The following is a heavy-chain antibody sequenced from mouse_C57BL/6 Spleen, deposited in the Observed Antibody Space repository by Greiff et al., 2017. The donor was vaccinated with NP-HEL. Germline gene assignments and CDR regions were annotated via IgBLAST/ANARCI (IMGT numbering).Heavy chain of an antibody. J-gene: IGHJ2*01. D-gene: IGHD1-1*01. V-gene: IGHV1-54*01. CDR2: LNPGSGGT. CDR3: ARGIPYDYGSSLYYFDY. CDR1: GYAFTNYL. Sequence: VQLQQSGAELVRPGTSVKVSCKASGYAFTNYLIEWVKQRPGQGLEWIGVLNPGSGGTNYNEKFKGKATLTADKSSSTAYMQLSSLTSEDSAVYFCARGIPYDYGSSLYYFDYWGQGTTLTVSS.